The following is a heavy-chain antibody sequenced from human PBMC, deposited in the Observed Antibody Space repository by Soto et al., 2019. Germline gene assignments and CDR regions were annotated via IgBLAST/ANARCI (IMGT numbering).Heavy chain of an antibody. D-gene: IGHD3-16*01. V-gene: IGHV4-39*01. Sequence: QLQLQESGPGLVKPSETLSLTCTVSGGSISSSSYYWGWIRQPPGKELEWFGAIYHSGSTYYHPSLKSRVTISVDTSKIQLSLRLTSLTAAETAVYFCARQTGGFGYYFDYWGQGTLVTVSS. CDR3: ARQTGGFGYYFDY. J-gene: IGHJ4*02. CDR2: IYHSGST. CDR1: GGSISSSSYY.